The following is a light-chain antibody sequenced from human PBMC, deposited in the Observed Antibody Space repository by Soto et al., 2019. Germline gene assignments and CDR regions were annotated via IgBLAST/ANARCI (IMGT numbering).Light chain of an antibody. CDR3: HQYVSSPLT. V-gene: IGKV3-20*01. J-gene: IGKJ4*01. Sequence: EIVLTQSAGTLSLCPGERATLSCRASQSVSSSYLAWYQQKPGQAPRLLIYGASSRATGIPDRFSGSGSGTDFTLTISRLEPEDFAVYYCHQYVSSPLTFGGGTKVEIK. CDR2: GAS. CDR1: QSVSSSY.